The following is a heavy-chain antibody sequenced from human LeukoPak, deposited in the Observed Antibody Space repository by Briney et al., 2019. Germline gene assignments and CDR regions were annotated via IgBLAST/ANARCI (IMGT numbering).Heavy chain of an antibody. CDR2: ISSSSSYI. D-gene: IGHD2-15*01. Sequence: GGSLRLSCAASGFTFSSYSMNWIRQTPGKGLEWVSSISSSSSYIYYADSVKGRFTISRDNAKNSLSLQMHSLRAEDTAVYYCVRDNPRCCGVVPVKIDDFWGQGTLVTVSS. J-gene: IGHJ4*02. V-gene: IGHV3-21*01. CDR1: GFTFSSYS. CDR3: VRDNPRCCGVVPVKIDDF.